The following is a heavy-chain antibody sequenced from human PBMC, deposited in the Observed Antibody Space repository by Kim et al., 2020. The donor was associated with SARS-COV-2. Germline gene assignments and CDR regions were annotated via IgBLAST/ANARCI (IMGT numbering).Heavy chain of an antibody. V-gene: IGHV4-59*13. CDR1: GGSISSYY. J-gene: IGHJ4*02. D-gene: IGHD2-15*01. CDR2: IYYSGST. Sequence: SETLSLTCTVSGGSISSYYWSWIRQPPGKGLEWIGYIYYSGSTNYNPSLKSRVTISVDTSKNQFSLKLSSVTAADTAVYYCARVQYCSGGSCQGPTYYSDYWGQGTLVTVSS. CDR3: ARVQYCSGGSCQGPTYYSDY.